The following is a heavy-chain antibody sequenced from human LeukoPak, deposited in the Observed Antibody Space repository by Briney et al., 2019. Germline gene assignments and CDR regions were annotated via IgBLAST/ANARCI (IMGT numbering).Heavy chain of an antibody. CDR3: ARDRCSGGSCHSIRPGWFDP. CDR2: ISSSSSYI. D-gene: IGHD2-15*01. J-gene: IGHJ5*02. V-gene: IGHV3-11*06. CDR1: GFTFSDYY. Sequence: GGSLRLSCAASGFTFSDYYMSWIRQAPGKGLEWVSYISSSSSYIYYADSVKGRFTISRDNAKNSLYPQMNSLRAEDTAVYYCARDRCSGGSCHSIRPGWFDPWGQGTLVTVSS.